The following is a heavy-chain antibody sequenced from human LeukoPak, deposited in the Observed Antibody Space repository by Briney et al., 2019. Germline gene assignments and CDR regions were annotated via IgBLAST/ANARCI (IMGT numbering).Heavy chain of an antibody. Sequence: SETLSLTCTVSGGSISSNYWSWIRQPGGKGLEWIGRIYTSGSTNYNPSLKSRVTISVDTSKNQFSLKLSSVTAADAAVYYCVRARDIAVSWFGDLLSSETYFDYWGQGTLVTVSS. J-gene: IGHJ4*02. V-gene: IGHV4-4*07. CDR3: VRARDIAVSWFGDLLSSETYFDY. CDR1: GGSISSNY. CDR2: IYTSGST. D-gene: IGHD3-10*01.